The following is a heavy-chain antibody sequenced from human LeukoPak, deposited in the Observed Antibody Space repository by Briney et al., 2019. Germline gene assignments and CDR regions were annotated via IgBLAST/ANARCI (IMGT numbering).Heavy chain of an antibody. CDR2: INPTGDST. CDR1: GYTFSSYY. J-gene: IGHJ4*02. D-gene: IGHD4-23*01. Sequence: ASVKVSCKASGYTFSSYYMHWVRQAPGQGLEWVGLINPTGDSTNYAQNFRGRVTMTRDTSTSTVYMGLSSLRSEDTAVYYCAREASGGYFDYWGQGTLVTVSS. CDR3: AREASGGYFDY. V-gene: IGHV1-46*01.